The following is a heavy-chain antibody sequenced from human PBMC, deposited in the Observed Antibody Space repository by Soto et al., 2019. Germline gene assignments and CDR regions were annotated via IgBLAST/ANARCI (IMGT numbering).Heavy chain of an antibody. V-gene: IGHV3-21*01. CDR3: ARDSSGAPFDY. Sequence: EVQLVESGGGLVKPGGSLRLSCAASGFTFSSYSMNWVRQAPGKGLEWVSSISSSSSYIYYADPVKGRFTISRDNAKNSLYLQMNRLRAEDTAVYYCARDSSGAPFDYWGQGTLVTVSS. D-gene: IGHD3-22*01. CDR1: GFTFSSYS. J-gene: IGHJ4*02. CDR2: ISSSSSYI.